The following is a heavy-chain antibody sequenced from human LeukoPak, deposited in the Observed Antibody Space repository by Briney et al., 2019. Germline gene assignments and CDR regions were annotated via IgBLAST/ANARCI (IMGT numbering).Heavy chain of an antibody. CDR1: GGSTRSHY. Sequence: PSETLSLTCTVSGGSTRSHYWSWIRQPPGKGLEWIGYIYYTGSTNYNPSLKSRITISIDTSKNQFSLNLSSVTAADTAVYYCASLTGYYEPRFDYWGQGTLVTVSS. CDR3: ASLTGYYEPRFDY. V-gene: IGHV4-59*11. CDR2: IYYTGST. J-gene: IGHJ4*02. D-gene: IGHD3-9*01.